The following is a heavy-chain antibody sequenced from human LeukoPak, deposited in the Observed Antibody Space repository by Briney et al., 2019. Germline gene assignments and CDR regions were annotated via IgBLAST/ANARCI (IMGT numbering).Heavy chain of an antibody. D-gene: IGHD2-15*01. CDR3: ARVRCSGGSCYYYYYGMDV. CDR2: MNPNSGNT. V-gene: IGHV1-8*01. CDR1: GYTFTSYD. J-gene: IGHJ6*02. Sequence: ASVKVSCEASGYTFTSYDINWVRQATGQGLEWMGWMNPNSGNTGYAQKFQGRVTMTRNTSISTAYMELSSLRSEDTAVYYCARVRCSGGSCYYYYYGMDVWGQGTTVTVSS.